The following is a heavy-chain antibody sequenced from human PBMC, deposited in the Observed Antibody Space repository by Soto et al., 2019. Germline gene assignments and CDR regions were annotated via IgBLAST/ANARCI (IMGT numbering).Heavy chain of an antibody. CDR2: IYYSGST. CDR3: ATADSIVVVPAAMPANYYYMDV. CDR1: GGSISSYY. V-gene: IGHV4-59*08. Sequence: ASETRSLTCTVSGGSISSYYWSWIRQPPGKGLEWIGYIYYSGSTNYNPSLKSRVTISVDTSKNQFSLKLSSVTAADTAVYYCATADSIVVVPAAMPANYYYMDVWGKGTTVTVSS. D-gene: IGHD2-2*01. J-gene: IGHJ6*03.